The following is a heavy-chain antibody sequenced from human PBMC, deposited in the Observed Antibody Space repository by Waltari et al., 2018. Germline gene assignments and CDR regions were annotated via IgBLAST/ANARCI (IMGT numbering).Heavy chain of an antibody. V-gene: IGHV3-43*02. CDR1: AFHFGELC. D-gene: IGHD6-13*01. J-gene: IGHJ6*02. CDR3: AKDLVSSSWYENYYYYGMDV. CDR2: SSGDVGST. Sequence: VQLVAPGGGVVQTGGARRPSCAHSAFHFGELCLPGVRQPPGKGLEWVSLSSGDVGSTYYADSVKGRFTISRDNSKTSLYLQMISLRTEDTALYYCAKDLVSSSWYENYYYYGMDVWGQGPTVTVSS.